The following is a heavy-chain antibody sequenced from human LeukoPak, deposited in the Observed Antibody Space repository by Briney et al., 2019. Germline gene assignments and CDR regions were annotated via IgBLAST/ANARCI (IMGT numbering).Heavy chain of an antibody. J-gene: IGHJ6*02. CDR1: GYTFTGYY. CDR3: ARDGDAYDFWSGYYRSYYGMDV. D-gene: IGHD3-3*01. V-gene: IGHV1-2*02. Sequence: ASVKVSCKASGYTFTGYYMHWVRQAPGQGLEWMGWINPNSGGTNYAQKFQGRVTMTRDTSISTAYMELSRLRSDDTAVYYCARDGDAYDFWSGYYRSYYGMDVWGQGTTVTVSS. CDR2: INPNSGGT.